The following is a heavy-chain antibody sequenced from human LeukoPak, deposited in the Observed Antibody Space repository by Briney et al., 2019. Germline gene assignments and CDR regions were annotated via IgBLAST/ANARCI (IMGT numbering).Heavy chain of an antibody. CDR2: IYPRDGST. CDR3: ARDQEGFDY. V-gene: IGHV1-46*01. J-gene: IGHJ4*02. Sequence: ASVKVSCKASGYTFTSNYIHWVRQAPGQGLEWMGMIYPRDGSTSYAQMFQGRVTVTRDTSTSTVHMELSGLRSEDTAVCYCARDQEGFDYWGQGTLVTVSS. CDR1: GYTFTSNY.